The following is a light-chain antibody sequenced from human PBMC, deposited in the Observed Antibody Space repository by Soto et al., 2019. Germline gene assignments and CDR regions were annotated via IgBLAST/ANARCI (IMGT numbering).Light chain of an antibody. V-gene: IGKV1-5*01. CDR1: QSISSW. CDR2: DAS. CDR3: QQYNSYSKT. J-gene: IGKJ1*01. Sequence: DIQMTQSPSTLSASVGDRVTITCRASQSISSWLAWYQQKPGKAPKLLIYDASSLESGVPSRFSCSGSGTEFTHTNSCLQPDDFATYYCQQYNSYSKTFGQGTKVEIK.